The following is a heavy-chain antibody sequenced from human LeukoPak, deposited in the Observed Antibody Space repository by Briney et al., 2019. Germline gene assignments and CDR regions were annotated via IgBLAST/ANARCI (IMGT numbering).Heavy chain of an antibody. CDR2: IYSGGST. D-gene: IGHD6-13*01. Sequence: PGRSLRLSCAASGFTVSSNYMSWVRQAPGKGLEWVSVIYSGGSTYYADSVKGRFTISRDNSKNTLYLQMNSLRAEDTAVYYCARYSSSSKSFDYWGQGTLVTVSS. CDR1: GFTVSSNY. V-gene: IGHV3-53*01. CDR3: ARYSSSSKSFDY. J-gene: IGHJ4*02.